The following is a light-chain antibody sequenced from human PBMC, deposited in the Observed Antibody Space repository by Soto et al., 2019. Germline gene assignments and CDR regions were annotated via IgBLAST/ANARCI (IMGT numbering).Light chain of an antibody. CDR3: QSYDSSLSRRWV. V-gene: IGLV1-40*01. CDR2: G. CDR1: SSNIGAGYP. Sequence: QSALTQPPSVSGAPGQRVTISCTGSSSNIGAGYPVHWYQQLPGTAPKLLVAGNRPSGVPDRFSVSKSGASASLAITGLQAEDEADYYCQSYDSSLSRRWVFGGGIKVTVL. J-gene: IGLJ3*02.